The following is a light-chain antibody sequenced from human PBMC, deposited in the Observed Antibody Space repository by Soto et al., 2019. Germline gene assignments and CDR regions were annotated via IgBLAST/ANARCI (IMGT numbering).Light chain of an antibody. CDR3: QQADSLPLT. CDR1: QSVGDS. J-gene: IGKJ4*01. Sequence: DIQMTQSPSSVSASVGESVTITCRASQSVGDSLVWYQQKQGKAPNLLLSDASTLQSGVPSRFIGGGSGTYFTLTLSNLQPEDSATDFCQQADSLPLTFGGGTKVEI. V-gene: IGKV1-12*01. CDR2: DAS.